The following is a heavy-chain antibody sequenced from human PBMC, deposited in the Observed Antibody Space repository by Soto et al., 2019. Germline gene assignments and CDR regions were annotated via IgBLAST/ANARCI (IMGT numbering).Heavy chain of an antibody. V-gene: IGHV3-33*01. CDR3: ATNPSNWNSEGYYFDY. CDR2: IWYDGSNK. CDR1: GFTFSSYG. J-gene: IGHJ4*02. D-gene: IGHD1-1*01. Sequence: PGGSLRLSCAASGFTFSSYGMHWVRQAPGKGLEWVAVIWYDGSNKYYADSVKGRFTISRDNSKNTLYLQMNSLRAEDTAVYYCATNPSNWNSEGYYFDYWGQGTLVTVSS.